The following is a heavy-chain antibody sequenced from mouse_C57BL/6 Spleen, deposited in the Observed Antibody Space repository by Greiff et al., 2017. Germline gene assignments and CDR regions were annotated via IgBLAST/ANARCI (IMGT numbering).Heavy chain of an antibody. CDR1: GYSFTSCYY. D-gene: IGHD6-1*01. J-gene: IGHJ2*01. CDR2: ISYGGSN. CDR3: AREDSQYYFDY. Sequence: EVQLQQSGPGLVKPSQSLSLTCSVTGYSFTSCYYWNWLRPFPGNKLELLGYISYGGSNNYNPSLKNRISITRDTSKNQFFLKLNSVTTEDTATYYCAREDSQYYFDYWGQGTTLTVSS. V-gene: IGHV3-6*01.